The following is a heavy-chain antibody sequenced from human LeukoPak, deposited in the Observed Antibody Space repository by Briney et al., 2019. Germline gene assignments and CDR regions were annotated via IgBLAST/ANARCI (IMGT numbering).Heavy chain of an antibody. V-gene: IGHV3-20*04. Sequence: PGGSLRLSCAASGFTFNNYAMTWVRQTPGKGPGWVSLISWKGDTTAYAESVRGRFTISRDNAENTLYLQMNSLRAEDTALYYCARSQSGVFDVWGQGTMVTVSS. CDR1: GFTFNNYA. J-gene: IGHJ3*01. D-gene: IGHD2-8*01. CDR3: ARSQSGVFDV. CDR2: ISWKGDTT.